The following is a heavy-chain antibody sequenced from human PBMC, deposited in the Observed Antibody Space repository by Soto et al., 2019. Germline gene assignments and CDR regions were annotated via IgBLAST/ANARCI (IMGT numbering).Heavy chain of an antibody. J-gene: IGHJ4*02. D-gene: IGHD5-18*01. Sequence: QVQLVQSGAEVKKPGSSVKVSCKASGGTFSSYAISWVRQAPGQGLEWMGGIIPLFGTANYAQKFQGRVTITADESTRTAYMELSSLRSEDTAVYYCARPSQPWGTAMAYLDYWGQGTLVTVSS. CDR1: GGTFSSYA. CDR2: IIPLFGTA. CDR3: ARPSQPWGTAMAYLDY. V-gene: IGHV1-69*12.